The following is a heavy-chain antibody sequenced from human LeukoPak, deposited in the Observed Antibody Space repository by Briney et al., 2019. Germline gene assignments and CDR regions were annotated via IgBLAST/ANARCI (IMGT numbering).Heavy chain of an antibody. D-gene: IGHD1-26*01. CDR3: ARSYDPPNYGFDY. CDR2: IYHSGST. CDR1: GGSISTGGYS. V-gene: IGHV4-30-2*02. Sequence: PSQTLSLTCAVSGGSISTGGYSWSWIRQPPGKGLEWIGYIYHSGSTYYNPSLKSRVTISVDTSKNQFSLKLSSVTAADTAVYYCARSYDPPNYGFDYWGQGTLVTVSS. J-gene: IGHJ4*02.